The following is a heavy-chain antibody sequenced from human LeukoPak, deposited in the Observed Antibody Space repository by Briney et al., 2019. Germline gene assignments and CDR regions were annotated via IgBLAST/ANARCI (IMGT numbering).Heavy chain of an antibody. Sequence: AGGSLRLSCAASGFTFSTYAVNWVRQAPGKGLEWVSTISGSGDSTYYADSVKGRFTISRDNAKNSLYLQMNSLRAEDTAVYYCARERVLRFLEWLPQRGHFDYWGQGTLVTVSS. V-gene: IGHV3-21*01. J-gene: IGHJ4*02. CDR3: ARERVLRFLEWLPQRGHFDY. CDR1: GFTFSTYA. D-gene: IGHD3-3*01. CDR2: ISGSGDST.